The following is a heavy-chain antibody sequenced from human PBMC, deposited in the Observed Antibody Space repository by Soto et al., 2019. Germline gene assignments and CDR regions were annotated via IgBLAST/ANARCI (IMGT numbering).Heavy chain of an antibody. CDR1: GFTFSDHY. CDR3: ARDSSRGY. D-gene: IGHD6-6*01. CDR2: SRGKANSYTT. V-gene: IGHV3-72*01. J-gene: IGHJ4*02. Sequence: VQLVESGGGLVQPGGSLRLSCVASGFTFSDHYMDWVRQAPGKGLEWVARSRGKANSYTTDYAASVKGRFTISRDDSKNSLYLQMNSLKTEDTAVYYCARDSSRGYWGQGTLVTVSS.